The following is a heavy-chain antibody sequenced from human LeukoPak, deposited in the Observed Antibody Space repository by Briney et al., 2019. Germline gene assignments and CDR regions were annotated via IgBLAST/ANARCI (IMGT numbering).Heavy chain of an antibody. V-gene: IGHV3-23*01. CDR1: GFNFRGYG. CDR2: IKGEGGGA. D-gene: IGHD4-17*01. Sequence: GGSLRLLCSASGFNFRGYGMIWVRQAPGKGLEWFSDIKGEGGGAHYADSVKGRFTISRDNSKNTLYLQMNSLRVEDTAMYYCARDPNGDYIGAFDFLGQGTMVTVSS. CDR3: ARDPNGDYIGAFDF. J-gene: IGHJ3*01.